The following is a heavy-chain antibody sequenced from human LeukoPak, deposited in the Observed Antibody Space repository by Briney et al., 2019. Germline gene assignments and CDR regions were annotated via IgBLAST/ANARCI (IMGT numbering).Heavy chain of an antibody. CDR1: GFTFSSYE. Sequence: QPGGSLRLSCAASGFTFSSYEMNWVRQAPGKGLEWVANIHQDGSEKYYVDSLKGRFTISRDNAKNSLYLQMNSLRAEDTAVYYCARVQGRYSYDYWGQGTLVTVSS. D-gene: IGHD2-15*01. CDR2: IHQDGSEK. J-gene: IGHJ4*02. CDR3: ARVQGRYSYDY. V-gene: IGHV3-7*01.